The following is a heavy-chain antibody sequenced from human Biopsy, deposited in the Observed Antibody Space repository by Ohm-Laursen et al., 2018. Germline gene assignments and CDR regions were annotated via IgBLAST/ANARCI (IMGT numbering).Heavy chain of an antibody. Sequence: AASVKVSCNASGYTFTGYHVHWVRQAPGQGLEWMGWINPNSGVTNYAQRFQGRVTMTRDTSISTAYMELSRLRSDDTAVYYCARDPRYGYGSYFDYWGQGALVAVSS. CDR1: GYTFTGYH. CDR2: INPNSGVT. V-gene: IGHV1-2*02. J-gene: IGHJ4*02. D-gene: IGHD3-10*01. CDR3: ARDPRYGYGSYFDY.